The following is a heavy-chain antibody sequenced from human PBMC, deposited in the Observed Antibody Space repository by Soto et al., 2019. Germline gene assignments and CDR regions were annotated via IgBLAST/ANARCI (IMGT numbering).Heavy chain of an antibody. D-gene: IGHD5-18*01. CDR2: INAGNGNT. CDR1: GYTFTSYA. Sequence: ASVKVSCKASGYTFTSYAMHWVRQAPGQRLEWMGWINAGNGNTKYSQKFQGRVTITRDTSASTAYMELSSLRSEDTAVYYCARDLFMRGYSYGYEWYSYYCMDVWGQGTTVPSP. V-gene: IGHV1-3*01. CDR3: ARDLFMRGYSYGYEWYSYYCMDV. J-gene: IGHJ6*02.